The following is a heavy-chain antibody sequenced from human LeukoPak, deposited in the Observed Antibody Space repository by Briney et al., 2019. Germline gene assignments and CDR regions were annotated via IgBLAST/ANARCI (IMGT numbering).Heavy chain of an antibody. D-gene: IGHD3-9*01. J-gene: IGHJ5*02. V-gene: IGHV1-2*02. CDR3: ARSYDILTAYYGDYNWFDP. CDR1: GYSFTGYH. CDR2: INPNSGGT. Sequence: ASVTVSCKASGYSFTGYHMHWVRQAPGQGLEWMGWINPNSGGTNYAQKFQGRVTMTRDTSISTAYMELSRLRSDDTAVYYCARSYDILTAYYGDYNWFDPWGQGTLVTVSS.